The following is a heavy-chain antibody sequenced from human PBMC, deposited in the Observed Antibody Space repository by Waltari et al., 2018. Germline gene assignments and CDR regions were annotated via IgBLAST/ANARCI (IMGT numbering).Heavy chain of an antibody. CDR3: AKWKYAMDV. CDR2: IYYSGST. J-gene: IGHJ6*02. V-gene: IGHV4-59*11. CDR1: GGSISSHY. Sequence: QVQLQESGPGLVKPSETLSLTCTVSGGSISSHYWSWIRQPPGKGLEWIGYIYYSGSTNYNPSLNSRVSISVDTAKNQFSLKLSSVTAADTAVYYCAKWKYAMDVWGQGTTVIVSS. D-gene: IGHD1-1*01.